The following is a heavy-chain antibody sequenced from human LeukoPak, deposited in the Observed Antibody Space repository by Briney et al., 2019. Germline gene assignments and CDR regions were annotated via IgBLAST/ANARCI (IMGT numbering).Heavy chain of an antibody. CDR3: ARDSALAQAVMFDY. D-gene: IGHD6-19*01. V-gene: IGHV4-38-2*02. CDR2: IDHSGST. J-gene: IGHJ4*02. CDR1: GFTFSDYY. Sequence: GSLGLSCAASGFTFSDYYMSWIRQAPGKGLEWTGSIDHSGSTYYNPSLKSRITISVDTSKNQFSLKLSSVTAADTAVYYCARDSALAQAVMFDYWGQGTLVTVSS.